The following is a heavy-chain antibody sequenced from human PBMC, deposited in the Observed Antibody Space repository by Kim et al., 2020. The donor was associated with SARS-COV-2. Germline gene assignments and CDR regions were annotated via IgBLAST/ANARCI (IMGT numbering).Heavy chain of an antibody. V-gene: IGHV1-46*01. CDR1: GHTFSTYY. J-gene: IGHJ6*02. Sequence: ASVKVSCKASGHTFSTYYMHWVRQAPGQGLEWMGINNPSGDYTTYAQKFQGRVTMTRDTSTSTDYMELSSLTSEDTAVYYCARESPITISGVVTPYGLDVWGQGTTVTVSS. CDR3: ARESPITISGVVTPYGLDV. D-gene: IGHD3-3*01. CDR2: NNPSGDYT.